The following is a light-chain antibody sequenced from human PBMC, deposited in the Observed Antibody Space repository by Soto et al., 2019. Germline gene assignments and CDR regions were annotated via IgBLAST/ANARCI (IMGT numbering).Light chain of an antibody. Sequence: QSVLTQPYSASGTPGQRVTISCSGSSSNIGSHTLNWYQQLPGSAPSLLISSDNQRPSGVPDRFSGSTSGTSASLAISGLQSEDEAEYYCAAWDDTLNAAVFGGGTKLTVL. CDR2: SDN. J-gene: IGLJ2*01. CDR3: AAWDDTLNAAV. V-gene: IGLV1-44*01. CDR1: SSNIGSHT.